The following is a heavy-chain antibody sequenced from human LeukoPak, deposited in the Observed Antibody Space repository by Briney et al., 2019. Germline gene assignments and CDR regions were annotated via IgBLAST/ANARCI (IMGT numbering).Heavy chain of an antibody. Sequence: PGGSLRLSCAASGFSFSAYWMSGVRQTPEKGLEFVANIKQDGSVKNYMDSLKGRSTISRDNARESLYLEINSLRADDTAVYYCARDPDSSAFDLWGQGALVTVSS. V-gene: IGHV3-7*01. J-gene: IGHJ4*02. CDR3: ARDPDSSAFDL. CDR1: GFSFSAYW. CDR2: IKQDGSVK.